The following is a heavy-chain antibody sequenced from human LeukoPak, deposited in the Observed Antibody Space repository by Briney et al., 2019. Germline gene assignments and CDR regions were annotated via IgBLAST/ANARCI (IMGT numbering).Heavy chain of an antibody. CDR3: ARRVVVPAAPYYFDY. V-gene: IGHV3-74*01. Sequence: GGSLRLSCAASGFTFSSYAMSWVRQAPGKGLVWVSRINSGGSSTSYADSVKGRFTISRDNAKNTLYLQMNSLRAEDTAVYYCARRVVVPAAPYYFDYWGQGTLVTVSS. J-gene: IGHJ4*02. CDR2: INSGGSST. CDR1: GFTFSSYA. D-gene: IGHD2-2*01.